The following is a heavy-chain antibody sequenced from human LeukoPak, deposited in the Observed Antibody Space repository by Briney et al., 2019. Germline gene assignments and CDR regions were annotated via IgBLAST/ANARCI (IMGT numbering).Heavy chain of an antibody. Sequence: ASVKVSCKASGCTFTSYDINWVRQATGQGLEWMGWMNPNSGNTGYAQKFQGRVTITRNTSISTAYMELSSLRSEDTAVYYCARTSGSYSYYYYYYMDVWGKGTTVTVSS. CDR1: GCTFTSYD. D-gene: IGHD1-26*01. CDR2: MNPNSGNT. J-gene: IGHJ6*03. CDR3: ARTSGSYSYYYYYYMDV. V-gene: IGHV1-8*03.